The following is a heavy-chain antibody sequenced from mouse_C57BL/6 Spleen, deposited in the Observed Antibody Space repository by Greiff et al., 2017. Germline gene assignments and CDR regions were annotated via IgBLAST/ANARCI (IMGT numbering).Heavy chain of an antibody. CDR2: INPSNGGT. D-gene: IGHD2-2*01. V-gene: IGHV1-26*01. CDR1: GYTFTDYY. CDR3: ARGGGYDGREDY. Sequence: VQLQQSGPELVKPGASVKISCKASGYTFTDYYMNWVKQSHGKSLEWIGNINPSNGGTNYNEKFKSKATLTVDKSSSTAYMQRSSLTSEDSAVYYCARGGGYDGREDYWGQGTSVTVSS. J-gene: IGHJ4*01.